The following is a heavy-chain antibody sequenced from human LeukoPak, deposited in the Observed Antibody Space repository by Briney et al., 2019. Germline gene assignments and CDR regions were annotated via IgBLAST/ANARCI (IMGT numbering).Heavy chain of an antibody. CDR2: ISGSGGST. CDR3: STGYYYDSSGYYIDY. J-gene: IGHJ4*02. Sequence: GGSLRLSCAASGFTFSSYAMSWVRQAPGKGLEWVSAISGSGGSTYYADSVKGRFTISRDNAKNSLYLQMNSLRAEDTAVYYCSTGYYYDSSGYYIDYWGQGTLVTVSS. CDR1: GFTFSSYA. V-gene: IGHV3-23*01. D-gene: IGHD3-22*01.